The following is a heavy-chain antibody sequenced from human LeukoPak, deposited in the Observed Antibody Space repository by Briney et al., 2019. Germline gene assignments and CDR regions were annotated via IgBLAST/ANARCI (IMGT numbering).Heavy chain of an antibody. V-gene: IGHV4-34*01. CDR1: GGSFSGYY. CDR2: INHSGST. J-gene: IGHJ5*02. CDR3: ASSSGDWFDP. D-gene: IGHD2-15*01. Sequence: PSETLSLTCAVYGGSFSGYYWSWIRQPPGKGLEWIGEINHSGSTNYNPSLKSRVTISVDTSKNQFSLKLSSVTAADTAVYYCASSSGDWFDPWGQGTLVTVSS.